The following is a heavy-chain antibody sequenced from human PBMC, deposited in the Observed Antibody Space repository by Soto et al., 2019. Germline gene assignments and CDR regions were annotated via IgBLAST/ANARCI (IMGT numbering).Heavy chain of an antibody. J-gene: IGHJ6*02. CDR2: INPNSGGT. Sequence: ASVKVSCKASGYTFTGYYMHWVRQAPGQGLEWMGWINPNSGGTNYAQKFQGRVTMTRGTSISTAYMELSSLRSEDTAVYYCASQGYDFWSGPRGVTYGMDVWGQGTTVTVSS. CDR1: GYTFTGYY. D-gene: IGHD3-3*01. CDR3: ASQGYDFWSGPRGVTYGMDV. V-gene: IGHV1-2*02.